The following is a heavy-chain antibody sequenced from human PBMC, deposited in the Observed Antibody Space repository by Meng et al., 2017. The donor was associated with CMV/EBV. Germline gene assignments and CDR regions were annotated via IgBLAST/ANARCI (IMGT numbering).Heavy chain of an antibody. V-gene: IGHV3-21*01. CDR1: GFTFSSYS. CDR2: ISSSSYI. Sequence: GESLKISCAASGFTFSSYSMNWVRQAPGKGLEWVSSISSSSYIYYADSVKGRFTISRDNAKNSLYLQMNSLRAEDTAVYYCARIIAAAGVPDYYYYGMDVWGQGTTVTVSS. CDR3: ARIIAAAGVPDYYYYGMDV. D-gene: IGHD6-13*01. J-gene: IGHJ6*02.